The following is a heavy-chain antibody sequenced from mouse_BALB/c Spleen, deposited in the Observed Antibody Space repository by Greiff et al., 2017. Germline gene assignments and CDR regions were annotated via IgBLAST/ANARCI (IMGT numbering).Heavy chain of an antibody. D-gene: IGHD1-1*01. CDR3: ARQYYGSSYPYWYFDV. J-gene: IGHJ1*01. Sequence: EVQLQQSGGGLVKPGGSLKLSCAASGFTFSSYAMSWVRQTPEKRLEWVATISSGGSYTYYPDSVKGRFTISRDNAKNTLYLQMSSLRSEDTAMYYCARQYYGSSYPYWYFDVWGAGTTVTVSS. CDR2: ISSGGSYT. V-gene: IGHV5-9-3*01. CDR1: GFTFSSYA.